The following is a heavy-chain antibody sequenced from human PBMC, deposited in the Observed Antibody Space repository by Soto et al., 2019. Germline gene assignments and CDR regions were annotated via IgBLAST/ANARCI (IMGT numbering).Heavy chain of an antibody. D-gene: IGHD1-1*01. CDR2: IDSTASTT. CDR3: ARGGGWMSTI. V-gene: IGHV3-48*03. CDR1: GFTFGSYE. J-gene: IGHJ4*02. Sequence: EVQLVESGGGLIQPGGSLRLSCAASGFTFGSYEMIWVRQAPGEGLEWVSYIDSTASTTHYADSVKGRFTISRDNVKNSLYLQMNSLRAEDTAVYYCARGGGWMSTIWGQGTLVAVSS.